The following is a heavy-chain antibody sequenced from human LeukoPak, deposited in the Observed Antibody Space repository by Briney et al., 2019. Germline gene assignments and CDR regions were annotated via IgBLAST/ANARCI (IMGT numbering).Heavy chain of an antibody. CDR3: ARLTRYNWFDP. V-gene: IGHV4-31*03. J-gene: IGHJ5*02. CDR1: GGSISSGGYY. CDR2: IYYSGST. Sequence: PSETLSLTCTVSGGSISSGGYYWIWIPQHPGKGLEWIGYIYYSGSTYYNPSLKSRVTISVDTSKNQFSLKQSSVTAADTALYYCARLTRYNWFDPWGQGTLVTVSS.